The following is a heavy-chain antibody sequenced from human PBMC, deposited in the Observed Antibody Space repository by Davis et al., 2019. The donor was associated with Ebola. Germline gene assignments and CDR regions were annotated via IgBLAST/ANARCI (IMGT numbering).Heavy chain of an antibody. V-gene: IGHV1-18*01. CDR3: ARGDDIVVVPAAMQTYYYYGMDV. CDR1: GYTFTSYG. J-gene: IGHJ6*02. D-gene: IGHD2-2*01. Sequence: ASVKVSCKASGYTFTSYGISWVRQAPGQGLEWMGWISAYNGNTNYAQKLQGRVTMTTDTSTSTAYMELRSLRSDDTAVYYCARGDDIVVVPAAMQTYYYYGMDVWGQGTTVTVSS. CDR2: ISAYNGNT.